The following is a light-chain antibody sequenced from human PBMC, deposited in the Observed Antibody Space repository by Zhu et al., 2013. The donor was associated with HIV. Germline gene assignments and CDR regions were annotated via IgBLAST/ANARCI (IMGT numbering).Light chain of an antibody. V-gene: IGKV3-20*01. CDR1: QSVRNNY. J-gene: IGKJ1*01. CDR2: GAS. Sequence: EIVLTQSPGTLSLSPGEKVTLSCRASQSVRNNYLAWYQQKAGRAPRLVIYGASSRVTGIPDRFSGRGSGTDFTLTISRLEPEDFAVYYCQHYGSSPRTFGQGTKVEIK. CDR3: QHYGSSPRT.